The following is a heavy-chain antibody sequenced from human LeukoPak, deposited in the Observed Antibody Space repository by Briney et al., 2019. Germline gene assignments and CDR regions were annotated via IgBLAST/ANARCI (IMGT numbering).Heavy chain of an antibody. CDR1: GFSFTDAW. J-gene: IGHJ4*02. CDR3: STDQSNSFFF. CDR2: ITSKTDGGIT. Sequence: PGGSLRLSCAASGFSFTDAWMSWVRQAPGKGGEWVGRITSKTDGGITDSAAPVKGRFTVSRDDSKNTLYLQMSSRRTEDTAVYFCSTDQSNSFFFWGQGTPATVAS. V-gene: IGHV3-15*01. D-gene: IGHD2/OR15-2a*01.